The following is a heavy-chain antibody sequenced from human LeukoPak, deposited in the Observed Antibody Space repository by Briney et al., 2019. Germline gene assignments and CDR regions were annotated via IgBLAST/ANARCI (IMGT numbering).Heavy chain of an antibody. D-gene: IGHD3-22*01. CDR2: IYSGGST. Sequence: PGGSLRLSCAASGFTVSSNYMSWVRQAPGKGLEWVSVIYSGGSTYYADSVKGRFTISRDNSKNTLYLQMNSLRAEDTAVYYCAKVGNYYDSSGYCPFDYWGQGTLVTVSS. CDR3: AKVGNYYDSSGYCPFDY. CDR1: GFTVSSNY. J-gene: IGHJ4*02. V-gene: IGHV3-53*01.